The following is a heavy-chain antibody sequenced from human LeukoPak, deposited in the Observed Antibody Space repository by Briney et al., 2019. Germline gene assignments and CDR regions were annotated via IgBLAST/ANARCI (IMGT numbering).Heavy chain of an antibody. CDR1: GGSISSSSYY. J-gene: IGHJ4*02. V-gene: IGHV4-39*07. D-gene: IGHD2-2*01. Sequence: SETLSLTCTVSGGSISSSSYYWGWIRQPPGKGLEWIGSIYYSRSTYYNPSLKSRVTISVDTSKNQFSLKLSSVTAADTAVYYCARHYCSSTSCYYYFDYWGQGTLVTVSS. CDR3: ARHYCSSTSCYYYFDY. CDR2: IYYSRST.